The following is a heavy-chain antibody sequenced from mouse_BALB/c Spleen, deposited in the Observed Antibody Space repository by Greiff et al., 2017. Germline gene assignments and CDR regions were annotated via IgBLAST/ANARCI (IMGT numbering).Heavy chain of an antibody. CDR2: IYPGGGYT. V-gene: IGHV1-63*02. CDR3: AREKGRGRSYAMDY. J-gene: IGHJ4*01. Sequence: VKLMESGAELVRPGTSVKISCKASGYTFTNYWLGWVKQRPGHGLEWIGDIYPGGGYTNYNEKFKGKATLTADTSSSTAYMQLSSLTSEDSAVYFCAREKGRGRSYAMDYWGQGTSVTVSS. D-gene: IGHD3-3*01. CDR1: GYTFTNYW.